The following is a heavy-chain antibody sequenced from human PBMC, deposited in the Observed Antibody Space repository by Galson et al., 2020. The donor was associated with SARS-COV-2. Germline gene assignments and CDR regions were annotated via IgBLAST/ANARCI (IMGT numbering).Heavy chain of an antibody. J-gene: IGHJ6*02. CDR1: GFTFTSYD. D-gene: IGHD3-9*01. Sequence: GGSLRLSCAASGFTFTSYDMAWVRQAPGKGLEWVSRVGGGSGNTKYADSVKGRFTVSRDISKKTVYLQINSLRAEDTAVYYCAKSHGPDYDNGLDVWGQGTTVTVSS. V-gene: IGHV3-23*01. CDR2: VGGGSGNT. CDR3: AKSHGPDYDNGLDV.